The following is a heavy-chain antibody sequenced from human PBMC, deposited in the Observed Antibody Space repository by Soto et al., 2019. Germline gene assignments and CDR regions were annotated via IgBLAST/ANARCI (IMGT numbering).Heavy chain of an antibody. CDR3: AKDDYCNYGVCYDYYDGMDV. D-gene: IGHD2-8*01. CDR2: IKQDGSEK. V-gene: IGHV3-7*01. Sequence: GGSLRLSCAASGFTFSSYWMSWVRQAPGKGLEWVANIKQDGSEKYYVDSVKGRFTISRDNAKNSLYLQMNSLRAEDTAVYYCAKDDYCNYGVCYDYYDGMDVWGLGSTVTVSS. CDR1: GFTFSSYW. J-gene: IGHJ6*02.